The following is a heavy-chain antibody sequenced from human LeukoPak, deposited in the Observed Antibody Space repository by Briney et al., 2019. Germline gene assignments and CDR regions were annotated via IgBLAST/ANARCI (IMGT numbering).Heavy chain of an antibody. J-gene: IGHJ5*02. D-gene: IGHD3-9*01. CDR2: INPNSGGT. V-gene: IGHV1-2*02. CDR1: GYTFTGYY. CDR3: ARGWAILTGYHKWDWFDP. Sequence: ASVKVSCKASGYTFTGYYMHWVRQAPGQGLEWMGWINPNSGGTNYAQKFQGRVTMTRDTSISTAYMELSRLRSEDTAVYYCARGWAILTGYHKWDWFDPWGQGTLVTVSS.